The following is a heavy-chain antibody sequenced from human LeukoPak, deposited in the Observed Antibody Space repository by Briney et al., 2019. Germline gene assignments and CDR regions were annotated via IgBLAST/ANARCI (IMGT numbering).Heavy chain of an antibody. J-gene: IGHJ4*02. CDR1: GFTLSTYA. CDR2: ISGSGGNT. Sequence: GGSLRLSCAASGFTLSTYAMNWVRQAPGKGLEWVSGISGSGGNTYYADSVKGRFSISRDNAKNTLYLQMNSLRAEDTAVYYCAKEQPYYDSSGYYYVRYFDYWGQGTLVTVSS. D-gene: IGHD3-22*01. V-gene: IGHV3-23*01. CDR3: AKEQPYYDSSGYYYVRYFDY.